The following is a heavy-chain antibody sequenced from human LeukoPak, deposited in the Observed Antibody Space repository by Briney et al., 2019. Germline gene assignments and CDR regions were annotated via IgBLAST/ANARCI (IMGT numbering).Heavy chain of an antibody. CDR2: INPNSGGT. Sequence: GASVKVSCKASGYTFTRYYLHWVRQAPGQGLEWMGWINPNSGGTKFAQKFQGRVTMTRDTSISPAYMELSRLRSDDTAVYYCAREGASIADTNWFDPWGQGTLVTVSS. CDR1: GYTFTRYY. J-gene: IGHJ5*02. V-gene: IGHV1-2*02. CDR3: AREGASIADTNWFDP. D-gene: IGHD6-6*01.